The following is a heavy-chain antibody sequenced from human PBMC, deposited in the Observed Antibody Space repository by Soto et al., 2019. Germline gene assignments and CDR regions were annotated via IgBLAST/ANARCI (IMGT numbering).Heavy chain of an antibody. CDR3: AGGVAVAGSSFDY. CDR1: GYTFTSYG. CDR2: SSAYNGDT. J-gene: IGHJ4*02. V-gene: IGHV1-18*03. D-gene: IGHD6-19*01. Sequence: QVQLVQSGAEVKKPWASVKVSCKASGYTFTSYGVTGVRQAPGQGLEWMGWSSAYNGDTNYAQKFQDRVTMSTDSSTSTDYMELRSLRSDDMAVYYCAGGVAVAGSSFDYWGQGTLVTVSS.